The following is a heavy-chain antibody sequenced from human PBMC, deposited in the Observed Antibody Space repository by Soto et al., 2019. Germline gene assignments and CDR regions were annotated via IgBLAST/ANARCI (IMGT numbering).Heavy chain of an antibody. J-gene: IGHJ5*02. V-gene: IGHV4-34*01. CDR2: INHSGST. D-gene: IGHD6-13*01. CDR1: GGSFSGYY. CDR3: ARAWPVAAAGNLVSRFDP. Sequence: SETLSLTCAVYGGSFSGYYWSWIRQPPGKGLEWIGEINHSGSTNYNPSLKSRVTISVDTSKNQFSLKLSSVTAADTAVYYCARAWPVAAAGNLVSRFDPWGQGTLVTVSS.